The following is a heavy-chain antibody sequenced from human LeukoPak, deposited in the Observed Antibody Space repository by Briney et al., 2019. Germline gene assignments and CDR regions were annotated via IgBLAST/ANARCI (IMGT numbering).Heavy chain of an antibody. D-gene: IGHD5-18*01. CDR3: ARDSGYNAFDI. J-gene: IGHJ3*02. Sequence: GGSLRLSCAASGFTFEASAMSWVRQAPGKELEWVGNINEDGGVKNYVDSLKGRFTTSRDNARNSLYLQMHSLRADDTAVYYCARDSGYNAFDIWGQGTMVTVSS. V-gene: IGHV3-7*01. CDR2: INEDGGVK. CDR1: GFTFEASA.